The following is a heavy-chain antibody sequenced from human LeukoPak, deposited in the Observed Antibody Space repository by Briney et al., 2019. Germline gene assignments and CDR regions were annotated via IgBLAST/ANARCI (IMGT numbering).Heavy chain of an antibody. CDR1: GFTFSSYW. Sequence: GGSLRLSCEASGFTFSSYWMGWVRQAPGKGLEWVANIKQDASDKNYVDSVKGRFTISRDNAKNSVYLQMNSLGADDTAVYYCARDNGGALDYWGQGSLFTVSS. CDR2: IKQDASDK. V-gene: IGHV3-7*01. J-gene: IGHJ4*02. CDR3: ARDNGGALDY. D-gene: IGHD3-16*01.